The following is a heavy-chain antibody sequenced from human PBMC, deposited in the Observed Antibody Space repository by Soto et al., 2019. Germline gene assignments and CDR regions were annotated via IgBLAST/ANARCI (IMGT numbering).Heavy chain of an antibody. CDR3: AGDYVKYGMDV. CDR1: GSTFTAIT. CDR2: IHAGSDNT. D-gene: IGHD3-10*02. J-gene: IGHJ6*02. V-gene: IGHV1-3*01. Sequence: QVQFVQSGTEVKEPGASVRVSCTASGSTFTAITLHWVRQAPGQRLEWMGCIHAGSDNTEYSQKFQDRLTITRDTSPTIVYMNLSSLRSEETALYYCAGDYVKYGMDVWGQGTTVTVSS.